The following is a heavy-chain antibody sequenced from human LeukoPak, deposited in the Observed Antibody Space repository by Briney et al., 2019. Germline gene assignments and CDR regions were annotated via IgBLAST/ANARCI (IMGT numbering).Heavy chain of an antibody. CDR3: ARAFGCYPGICGFDI. Sequence: GASVKVSCKASGYTFTSYDINWVRQATGQGLEWMGWMNPNSGNTGYAQKFQGRVTITRNTSISTAYMELSSLRSEDTAMYYCARAFGCYPGICGFDIWGQGTMVTVSS. V-gene: IGHV1-8*03. J-gene: IGHJ3*02. CDR2: MNPNSGNT. D-gene: IGHD2-15*01. CDR1: GYTFTSYD.